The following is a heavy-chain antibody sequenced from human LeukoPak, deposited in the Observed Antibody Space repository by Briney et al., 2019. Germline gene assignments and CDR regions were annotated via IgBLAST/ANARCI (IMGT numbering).Heavy chain of an antibody. Sequence: GGSLRLSCAASGFTFSSYAMSWVRQAPGKGLEGVSAISGSGGSTYYADSVKGRFTISRDNSKNTLYLQMNSLRAEDTAVYYCAKVGMTIFGVVTAYGMDVWGQGTTVTVSS. CDR1: GFTFSSYA. CDR2: ISGSGGST. J-gene: IGHJ6*02. V-gene: IGHV3-23*01. CDR3: AKVGMTIFGVVTAYGMDV. D-gene: IGHD3-3*01.